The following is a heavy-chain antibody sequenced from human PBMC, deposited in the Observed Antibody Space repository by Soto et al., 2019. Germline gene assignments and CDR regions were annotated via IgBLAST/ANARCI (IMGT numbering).Heavy chain of an antibody. CDR2: IYYSGST. CDR1: GGSISSYY. D-gene: IGHD3-22*01. J-gene: IGHJ4*02. V-gene: IGHV4-59*01. Sequence: SETLSLTCTVSGGSISSYYWSWIRQPPGKGLEWIGYIYYSGSTNYNPSLKSRVTISVDTSKNQFSLKLSSVTAADTAVYYCARARPLYYYDSSGYYRYYFDYWGQGTLVTVSS. CDR3: ARARPLYYYDSSGYYRYYFDY.